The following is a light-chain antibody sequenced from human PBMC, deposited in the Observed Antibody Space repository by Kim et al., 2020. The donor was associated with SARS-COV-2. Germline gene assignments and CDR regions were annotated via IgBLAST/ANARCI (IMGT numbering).Light chain of an antibody. CDR3: QKYDTAPWT. V-gene: IGKV1-27*01. CDR2: AAS. Sequence: SSVEDEVTITCRASQGISNYLAWYQQKPGEAPKLLIYAASTLQFGVSTRFSGSGSGTEFTLTISDLQPEDVATYYCQKYDTAPWTFGHGTKVDIK. CDR1: QGISNY. J-gene: IGKJ1*01.